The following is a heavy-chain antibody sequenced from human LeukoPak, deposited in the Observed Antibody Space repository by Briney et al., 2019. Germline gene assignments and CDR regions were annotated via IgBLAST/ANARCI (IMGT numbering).Heavy chain of an antibody. J-gene: IGHJ4*02. Sequence: ASVKVSCKASGYTFTDYFIHWVRQAPGQGLEWKGWVNPHSGGRNLAQKFQGRVTMTRDTSSTTAYLELSGLTSDDTAMYYCAKVRDRLSSFYPAAWGQGTLVTVSS. CDR2: VNPHSGGR. CDR3: AKVRDRLSSFYPAA. CDR1: GYTFTDYF. V-gene: IGHV1-2*02. D-gene: IGHD6-13*01.